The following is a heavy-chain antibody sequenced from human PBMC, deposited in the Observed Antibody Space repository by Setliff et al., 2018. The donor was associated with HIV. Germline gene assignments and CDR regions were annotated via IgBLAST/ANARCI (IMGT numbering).Heavy chain of an antibody. D-gene: IGHD3-22*01. CDR2: IKSKVSGGTA. CDR3: THMGHYFDGTGYNRMYYFDY. V-gene: IGHV3-15*01. CDR1: GSIFSNLW. J-gene: IGHJ4*02. Sequence: GSLRLSCAASGSIFSNLWMTWVRQAPGEGLEWVGRIKSKVSGGTADYGAPVKGRFSISRDDSKNMLYLEMSNLQTEDTAMYYCTHMGHYFDGTGYNRMYYFDYWGQGALVTVSS.